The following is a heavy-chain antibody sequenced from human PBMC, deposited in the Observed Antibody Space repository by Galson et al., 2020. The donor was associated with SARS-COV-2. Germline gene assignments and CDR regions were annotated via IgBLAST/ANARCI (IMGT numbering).Heavy chain of an antibody. Sequence: GESLKISCAASGFTFTSGWFGWVRQAPGKGLECIGRIKSKSEGDLTAYSVPVKGRFTISRDDSKDTVYLQMNDLIIEDTGMYYCTTDRGISDRPLFDSWGQGILVTVSS. D-gene: IGHD6-6*01. CDR3: TTDRGISDRPLFDS. J-gene: IGHJ4*01. V-gene: IGHV3-15*01. CDR2: IKSKSEGDLT. CDR1: GFTFTSGW.